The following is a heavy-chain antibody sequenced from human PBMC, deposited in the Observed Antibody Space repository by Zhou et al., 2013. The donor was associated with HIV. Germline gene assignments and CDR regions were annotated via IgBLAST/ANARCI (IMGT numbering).Heavy chain of an antibody. CDR2: IIPILGIA. CDR1: GGTFSSYA. Sequence: QVQLVQSGAEVKKPGSSVKVSCKASGGTFSSYAISWVRQAPGQGLEWMGRIIPILGIANYAQKFQGRVTITADKSTSTAYMELSSLRSEDTAVYYCARDAPTGYMDYYYYMDVWGKGDHGSPSP. CDR3: ARDAPTGYMDYYYYMDV. D-gene: IGHD3-9*01. J-gene: IGHJ6*03. V-gene: IGHV1-69*04.